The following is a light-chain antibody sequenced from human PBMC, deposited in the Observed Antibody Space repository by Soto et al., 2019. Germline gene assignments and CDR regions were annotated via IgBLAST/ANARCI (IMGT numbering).Light chain of an antibody. CDR3: KQYGSSSGVT. CDR2: GAS. J-gene: IGKJ5*01. Sequence: EVVLTQSPGTLSLSPGERATLSFRASQSVSSSYLAWYQQKPGQAPRLLIYGASSRATGIPDRFSVSGSGTDFTLTISRLEPEDFAVYYCKQYGSSSGVTFGQGTRLEIK. CDR1: QSVSSSY. V-gene: IGKV3-20*01.